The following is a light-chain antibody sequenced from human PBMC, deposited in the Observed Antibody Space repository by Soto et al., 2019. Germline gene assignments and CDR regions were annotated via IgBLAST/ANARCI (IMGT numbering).Light chain of an antibody. J-gene: IGLJ1*01. CDR3: AAWDDSLFGHV. Sequence: QSVLTQPPSVSGAPGQRVTISCTGSSSNIGAGYDVHWYQQLPGTAPKLLIYSNDQRPSGVPDRFSGSKSGTSASLAISGLQSDDEADYYCAAWDDSLFGHVFGTGTKVTVL. CDR2: SND. CDR1: SSNIGAGYD. V-gene: IGLV1-44*01.